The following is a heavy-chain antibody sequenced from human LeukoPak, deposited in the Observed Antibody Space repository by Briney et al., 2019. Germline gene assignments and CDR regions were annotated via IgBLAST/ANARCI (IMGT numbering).Heavy chain of an antibody. V-gene: IGHV3-66*02. CDR3: ARDGNTRGYSYGYSFDDAFDI. CDR1: GFTVSSNY. CDR2: IYSGGST. D-gene: IGHD5-18*01. J-gene: IGHJ3*02. Sequence: GGSLGLSCAASGFTVSSNYMSWVRRAPGKGLEWVSVIYSGGSTYYADSVKGRFTISRDNSKNTLYLQMNSLRAEDTAVYYCARDGNTRGYSYGYSFDDAFDIWGQGIMVTVSS.